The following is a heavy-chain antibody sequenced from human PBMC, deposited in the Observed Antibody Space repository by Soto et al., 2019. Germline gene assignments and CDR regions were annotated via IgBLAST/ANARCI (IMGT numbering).Heavy chain of an antibody. D-gene: IGHD1-26*01. V-gene: IGHV3-23*01. CDR2: ISGSGGST. Sequence: EVQLLESGGGLVQPGGSLRLSCAASGFTFSSYAMRWVRQAPVKGLEWVSAISGSGGSTYYADSVKGRFTISRDNSKTTRYLQMNSLRAEDTAVYYCARRGSGSHYDYWGQGTLVTVSS. CDR1: GFTFSSYA. CDR3: ARRGSGSHYDY. J-gene: IGHJ4*02.